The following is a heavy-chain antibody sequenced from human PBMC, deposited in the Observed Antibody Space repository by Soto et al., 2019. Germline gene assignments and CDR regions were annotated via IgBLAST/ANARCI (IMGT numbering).Heavy chain of an antibody. CDR3: ARLLWFGEEYYYMDV. Sequence: GKGLEWIGYIYYSGSTNYNPSLKSRVTISVDTSKNQFSLXLXSVTAADTAVYYCARLLWFGEEYYYMDVWGKGTTVTVSS. CDR2: IYYSGST. J-gene: IGHJ6*03. V-gene: IGHV4-59*08. D-gene: IGHD3-10*01.